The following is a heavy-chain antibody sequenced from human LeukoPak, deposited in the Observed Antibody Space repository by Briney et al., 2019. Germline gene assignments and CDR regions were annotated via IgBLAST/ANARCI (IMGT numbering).Heavy chain of an antibody. Sequence: SVKVSCKASGGTFSSYAISWVRQAPGQGLEWMGGIIPIFGTANYAQKFQGRVTITTDESTSTAYMELSSLRSEDTAVYYCALRQTGYSSSWRMSYYMDVWVKGTTVTVSS. CDR1: GGTFSSYA. V-gene: IGHV1-69*05. J-gene: IGHJ6*03. CDR3: ALRQTGYSSSWRMSYYMDV. CDR2: IIPIFGTA. D-gene: IGHD6-13*01.